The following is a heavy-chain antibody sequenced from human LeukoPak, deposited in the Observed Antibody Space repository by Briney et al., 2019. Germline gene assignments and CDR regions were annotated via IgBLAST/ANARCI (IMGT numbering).Heavy chain of an antibody. V-gene: IGHV3-33*01. D-gene: IGHD2-15*01. CDR3: ARWTRKLVPGSALPAGYFDY. CDR2: IWYDGSNK. Sequence: GRSLRPSCAASGFTFSSYGMHWVRQAPGKGLEWVAVIWYDGSNKYYADSVKGRFTISRDNSKNTLYLQMNSLRAEDTAVYYCARWTRKLVPGSALPAGYFDYWGQGTLVTVSS. CDR1: GFTFSSYG. J-gene: IGHJ4*02.